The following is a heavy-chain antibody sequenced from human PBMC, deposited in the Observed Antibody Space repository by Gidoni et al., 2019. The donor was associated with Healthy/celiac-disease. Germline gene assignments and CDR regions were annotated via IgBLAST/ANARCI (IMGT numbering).Heavy chain of an antibody. CDR2: IYTSGST. CDR3: ARGRNTIFGGGWFDP. D-gene: IGHD3-3*01. J-gene: IGHJ5*02. Sequence: QVQLQESGPGLVKPSQTLSLTCTVSGGSISSGSYYWSWIRQPAGKGVEWIGRIYTSGSTNYNPSLKSRVTISVDTSKNQFSLKLSSVTAADTAVYYCARGRNTIFGGGWFDPWGQGTLVTVSS. V-gene: IGHV4-61*02. CDR1: GGSISSGSYY.